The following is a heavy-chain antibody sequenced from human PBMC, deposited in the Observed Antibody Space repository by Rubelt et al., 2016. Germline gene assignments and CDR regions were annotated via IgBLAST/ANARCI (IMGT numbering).Heavy chain of an antibody. V-gene: IGHV3-30*04. J-gene: IGHJ4*02. D-gene: IGHD3/OR15-3a*01. Sequence: QVQLVESGGGVVQPGRSLRLSCAASGFTFSSYAMHWVRQAPGKGLEWVAVISYDGSNKYYADSVKGRFTISRDNSKNTRYLQMNSLRAEDTAVYYCAKGTGPRRGGTDYWGQGTLVTVSS. CDR1: GFTFSSYA. CDR2: ISYDGSNK. CDR3: AKGTGPRRGGTDY.